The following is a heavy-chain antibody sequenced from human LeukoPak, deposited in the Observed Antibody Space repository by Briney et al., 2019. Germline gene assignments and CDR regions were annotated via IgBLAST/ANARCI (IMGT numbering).Heavy chain of an antibody. D-gene: IGHD1-1*01. CDR3: ARMARETGLDY. J-gene: IGHJ4*02. Sequence: PSETLSLTCTVSGGSISSSSYYWGWIRQPPGKGLEWIGSIYYSGSTNYNPSLKSRVTISVDTSKNQFSLKLSSVTAADTAVYYCARMARETGLDYWGQGTLVTVSS. CDR1: GGSISSSSYY. V-gene: IGHV4-39*07. CDR2: IYYSGST.